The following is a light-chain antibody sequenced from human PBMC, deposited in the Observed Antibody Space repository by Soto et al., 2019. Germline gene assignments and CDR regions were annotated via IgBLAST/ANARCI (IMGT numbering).Light chain of an antibody. CDR2: GAS. J-gene: IGKJ2*01. CDR1: QSVSTRY. Sequence: ESMLTQSPGTLSLSPGERATLSCRASQSVSTRYLAWYQQKPGQAPRLLIYGASIRATGIPDRFRGSGSGTVFTLTISRLGPEDFAVYYCHQFGSSPPAFTFGQVTKLEI. CDR3: HQFGSSPPAFT. V-gene: IGKV3-20*01.